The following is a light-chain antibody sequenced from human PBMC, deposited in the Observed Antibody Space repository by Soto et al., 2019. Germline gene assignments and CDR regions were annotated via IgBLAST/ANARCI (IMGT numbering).Light chain of an antibody. V-gene: IGKV3-15*01. Sequence: EIVMTQSPGTLSVSPGERATLSCRASQSVSSNLAWYQHKPGQAPRLLIYGASTRATGIPARFSGSGSGTEFTLTISSLQSEDFAVYYCQQDNNWPPITFGQGTRLEIK. CDR3: QQDNNWPPIT. CDR1: QSVSSN. CDR2: GAS. J-gene: IGKJ5*01.